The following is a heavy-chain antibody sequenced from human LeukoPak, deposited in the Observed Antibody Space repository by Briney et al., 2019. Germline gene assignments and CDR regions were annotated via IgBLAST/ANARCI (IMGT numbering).Heavy chain of an antibody. V-gene: IGHV4-59*01. Sequence: SETLPLTCTVSGGSISSYYWSWIRQPPGKGLEWIGYIYYSGSTNYNPSLKSRVTISVDTSKNQFSLKLSSVTAADTAVYYCARAPATSYDSSGYYYYYYMDVWGNGTTVTVSS. D-gene: IGHD3-22*01. CDR3: ARAPATSYDSSGYYYYYYMDV. CDR1: GGSISSYY. J-gene: IGHJ6*03. CDR2: IYYSGST.